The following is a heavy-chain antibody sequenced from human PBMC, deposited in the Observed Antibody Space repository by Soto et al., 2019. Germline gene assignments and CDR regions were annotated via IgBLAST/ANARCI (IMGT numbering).Heavy chain of an antibody. D-gene: IGHD5-18*01. CDR2: ISGSGSST. CDR3: AKDPGYSYGFLFADC. J-gene: IGHJ4*02. CDR1: GFTFSSNA. V-gene: IGHV3-23*01. Sequence: PGGSLRLSCAASGFTFSSNAMTWVRQAPGKGLEWVSAISGSGSSTYYTDSVKGRFTISRDNSKNTLYLQMNSVRAEDTAVYYCAKDPGYSYGFLFADCWGQGTLVTVSS.